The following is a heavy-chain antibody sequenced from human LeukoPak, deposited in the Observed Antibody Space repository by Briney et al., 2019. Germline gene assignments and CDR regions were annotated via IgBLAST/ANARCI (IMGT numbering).Heavy chain of an antibody. V-gene: IGHV3-21*01. CDR3: ARDLGIVGADY. D-gene: IGHD1-26*01. CDR2: ISSNSSYI. CDR1: GFTFSTYS. Sequence: GGSLRPSCAAFGFTFSTYSMNWVRQAPGKGLEWVSSISSNSSYIYYADSVKGRFTISRDNAKNSLYLQMNSLRAEDTAVYYCARDLGIVGADYWGQGTLVTVSS. J-gene: IGHJ4*02.